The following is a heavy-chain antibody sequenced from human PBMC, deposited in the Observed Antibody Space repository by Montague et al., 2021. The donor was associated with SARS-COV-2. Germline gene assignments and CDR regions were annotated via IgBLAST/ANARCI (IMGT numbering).Heavy chain of an antibody. J-gene: IGHJ4*02. Sequence: PALMKPRKTLTLTCTFSGFSLSTSGMRASWIRQPPGKALEWLARIDWDDDKFYSTSLKTRLTISKDTSKNQVVLTMTSMDPVDTATYYCARSYYDILTAYYTPFDYWGQGTLVTVSS. V-gene: IGHV2-70*04. CDR2: IDWDDDK. CDR3: ARSYYDILTAYYTPFDY. CDR1: GFSLSTSGMR. D-gene: IGHD3-9*01.